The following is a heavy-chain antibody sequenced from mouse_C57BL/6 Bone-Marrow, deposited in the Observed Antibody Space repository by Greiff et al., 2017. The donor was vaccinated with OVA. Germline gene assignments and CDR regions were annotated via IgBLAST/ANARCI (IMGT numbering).Heavy chain of an antibody. D-gene: IGHD6-5*01. V-gene: IGHV1-19*01. CDR2: INPYNGGT. Sequence: EVQLQQSGPVLVKPGASVKMSCKASGYTFTDYYMNWVKQSHGKSLEWIGVINPYNGGTSYNQKFKGKATLTVDKSSSTAYMELNSLTSEDSAVYYCGRENGGAYYWYFDVWGTGTTVTVSS. CDR1: GYTFTDYY. J-gene: IGHJ1*03. CDR3: GRENGGAYYWYFDV.